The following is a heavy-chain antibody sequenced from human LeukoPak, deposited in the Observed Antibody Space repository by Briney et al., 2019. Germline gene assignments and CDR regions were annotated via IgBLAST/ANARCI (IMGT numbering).Heavy chain of an antibody. V-gene: IGHV4-31*03. CDR1: GGSISSGGYY. Sequence: PSETLSLTCTVSGGSISSGGYYWSWVRQHPGQGLEWIGYIYYSGSTYYNSSLKSRVTISVDTSKNQFSLKLSSVTAADTAVYYCARTGYSSGWYVVYWGQGTLVTVSS. D-gene: IGHD6-19*01. J-gene: IGHJ4*02. CDR3: ARTGYSSGWYVVY. CDR2: IYYSGST.